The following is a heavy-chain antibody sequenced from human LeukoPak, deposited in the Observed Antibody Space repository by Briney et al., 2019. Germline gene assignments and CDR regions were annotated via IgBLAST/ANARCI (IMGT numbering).Heavy chain of an antibody. Sequence: VRALRLSCAASGFTFSSYGMHWVRQPPGKRLEGVAVIWYDGSNKYCADSVKGRFTISRDHSKNTLYLQMNRLRADDTAVYYCARGPYYGGPGDYYYGMDVWGQGTTVTVSS. V-gene: IGHV3-33*01. J-gene: IGHJ6*02. CDR1: GFTFSSYG. CDR2: IWYDGSNK. D-gene: IGHD4-23*01. CDR3: ARGPYYGGPGDYYYGMDV.